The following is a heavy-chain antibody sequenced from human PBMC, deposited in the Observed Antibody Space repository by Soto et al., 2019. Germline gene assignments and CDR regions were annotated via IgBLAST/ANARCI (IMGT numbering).Heavy chain of an antibody. CDR2: ISYDGSNE. D-gene: IGHD5-12*01. V-gene: IGHV3-30-3*01. CDR3: ARERGYSGYKQYYYYYVMDV. CDR1: EFAFSGYA. J-gene: IGHJ6*02. Sequence: QVQLVESGGGVVQPGRSLRLSCAASEFAFSGYALHWVRQAPGKGLEWVAVISYDGSNEYLADSVKGRFTISRDNSKNTLYLQMNSLRAEDTAVYYWARERGYSGYKQYYYYYVMDVWGQGATVTVSS.